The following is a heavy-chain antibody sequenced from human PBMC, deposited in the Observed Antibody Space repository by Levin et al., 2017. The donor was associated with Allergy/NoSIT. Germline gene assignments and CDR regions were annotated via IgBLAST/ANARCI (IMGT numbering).Heavy chain of an antibody. CDR2: IGGGGGT. CDR1: GFTLSDIA. Sequence: QTGGSLRLSCAASGFTLSDIAMSWVRQAPGKGLEWVSTIGGGGGTYYADSVKGRFTISRDIAKNTVSVQMNSLRAEDTAVYYCAKWASRSSVPRSDFFYFYGLDVWGPGTTVAVSS. CDR3: AKWASRSSVPRSDFFYFYGLDV. J-gene: IGHJ6*02. D-gene: IGHD6-6*01. V-gene: IGHV3-23*01.